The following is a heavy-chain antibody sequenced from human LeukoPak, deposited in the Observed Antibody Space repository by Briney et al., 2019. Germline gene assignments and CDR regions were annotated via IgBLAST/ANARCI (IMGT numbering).Heavy chain of an antibody. Sequence: SETLSLTCTVSGGSISSYYWSWIRQPPGKGLEWIGCIYYSGSTNYNPSLKSRVTISVDTSKNQFSLKLSSVTAADTAVYYCARSTKWELQFDYWGQGTLVTVSS. J-gene: IGHJ4*02. D-gene: IGHD1-26*01. CDR1: GGSISSYY. V-gene: IGHV4-59*01. CDR2: IYYSGST. CDR3: ARSTKWELQFDY.